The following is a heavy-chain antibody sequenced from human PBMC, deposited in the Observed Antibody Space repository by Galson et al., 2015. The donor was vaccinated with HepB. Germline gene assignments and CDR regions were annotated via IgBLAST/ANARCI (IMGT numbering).Heavy chain of an antibody. D-gene: IGHD5-12*01. CDR1: GYTFTDYT. CDR2: VSPYNGDA. Sequence: SVKVSCKASGYTFTDYTINWVRQAPGQGLEWMGWVSPYNGDAKYAQNFQDRVTMTRDTSTSTAYMELSSLIIGDTAIYYCARGGMATRGGPTFDYWGQGILVTVSS. J-gene: IGHJ4*02. V-gene: IGHV1-18*01. CDR3: ARGGMATRGGPTFDY.